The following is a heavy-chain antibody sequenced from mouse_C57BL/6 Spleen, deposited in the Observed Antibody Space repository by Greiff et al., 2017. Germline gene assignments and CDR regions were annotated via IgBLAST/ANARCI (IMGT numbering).Heavy chain of an antibody. D-gene: IGHD1-1*01. V-gene: IGHV1-39*01. CDR2: INPNYGTT. CDR3: AIGGYYYGSHFDY. Sequence: VQLQQSGPELVKPGASVKISCKASGYSFTDYNMNWVKQSNGKSREWIGVINPNYGTTSYNQKFKGKATLTVDQSSSTTYMQLNSLTSEDSAVYYCAIGGYYYGSHFDYWGQGTTLTVSS. J-gene: IGHJ2*01. CDR1: GYSFTDYN.